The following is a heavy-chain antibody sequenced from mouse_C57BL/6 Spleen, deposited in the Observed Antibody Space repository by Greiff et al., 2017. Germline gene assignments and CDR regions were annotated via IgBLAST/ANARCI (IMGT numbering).Heavy chain of an antibody. D-gene: IGHD1-1*01. J-gene: IGHJ2*01. V-gene: IGHV1-82*01. CDR1: GYAFSSSW. Sequence: QVQLQQSGPELVKPGASVKISCKASGYAFSSSWMNWVKQRPGKGLEWIGRIYPGDGDTNYNGKFKGKDTLTADKSSSTAYMQLSSLTSEDSAVYFCAREDYYGSSYYFDYWGQGTTLTVSS. CDR2: IYPGDGDT. CDR3: AREDYYGSSYYFDY.